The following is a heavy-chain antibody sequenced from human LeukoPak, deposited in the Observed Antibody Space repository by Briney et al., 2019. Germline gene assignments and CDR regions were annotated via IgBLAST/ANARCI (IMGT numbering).Heavy chain of an antibody. V-gene: IGHV3-66*01. CDR2: IYTGGNT. CDR1: GFTFRNYA. Sequence: GGSLRLSCAASGFTFRNYAIYWVRQAPGKGLEWVSLIYTGGNTYYADSVKGRLTLSRDNSKNTVYLQMNSLRVEDTAMYYCASISDLLFYFDSWGQGTLVTVSS. CDR3: ASISDLLFYFDS. J-gene: IGHJ4*02.